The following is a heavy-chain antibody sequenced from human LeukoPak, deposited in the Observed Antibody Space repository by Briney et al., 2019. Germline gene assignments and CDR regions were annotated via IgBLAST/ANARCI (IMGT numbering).Heavy chain of an antibody. J-gene: IGHJ4*02. V-gene: IGHV3-30*18. Sequence: PGGPLRLSCAPSGFTFSNYGMHWVRQAPGKGLEWVAVISYDGSNKYYADSVKGRFTISRDNSKNTLYLQMNSLRPEDAAVYYCANLPLWGQGTLVTVSS. CDR3: ANLPL. CDR1: GFTFSNYG. CDR2: ISYDGSNK.